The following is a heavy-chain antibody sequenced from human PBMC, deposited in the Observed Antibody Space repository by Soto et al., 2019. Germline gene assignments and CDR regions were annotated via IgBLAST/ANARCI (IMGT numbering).Heavy chain of an antibody. Sequence: QVQLVESGAEVKKPGASVKVSCKASGYSFTSYAMHWVRQAPGQRLEWMGWINAGNGNTKYSQKFQGRVTITRDTSASTAYMELSSLRSEDTAVYYCARGVGSGLSDYWGQGTLVTVSS. D-gene: IGHD1-26*01. CDR2: INAGNGNT. V-gene: IGHV1-3*01. CDR3: ARGVGSGLSDY. J-gene: IGHJ4*02. CDR1: GYSFTSYA.